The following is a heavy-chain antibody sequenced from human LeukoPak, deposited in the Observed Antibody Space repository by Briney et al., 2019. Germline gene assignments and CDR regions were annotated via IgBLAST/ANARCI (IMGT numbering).Heavy chain of an antibody. V-gene: IGHV1-2*06. CDR3: ARDIYDFLSGYSNDAFDI. CDR1: GYTFNGYY. Sequence: ASVKVSCKASGYTFNGYYMHWVRQAPGQGLEWMGRINPNSGGTNYAQKFQGRVTMTRDTSISTAYMELSRLRSDDTAFYYCARDIYDFLSGYSNDAFDIWGQGTMVTVSS. J-gene: IGHJ3*02. CDR2: INPNSGGT. D-gene: IGHD3-3*01.